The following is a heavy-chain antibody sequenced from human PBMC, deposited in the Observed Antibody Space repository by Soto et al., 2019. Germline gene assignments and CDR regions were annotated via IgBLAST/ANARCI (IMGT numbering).Heavy chain of an antibody. D-gene: IGHD1-26*01. Sequence: EVQLLESGGGLVQPGGSLRLSCAASGFTFSTYAMSWVRQAPGKGLEWVSTISGSGGGGGTYYADSVMGRFTISRDNSKNTLYLQRNRLIAEDRAIYYFAQGRGTYPFDYWGQGTLVTVSS. J-gene: IGHJ4*02. CDR1: GFTFSTYA. V-gene: IGHV3-23*01. CDR3: AQGRGTYPFDY. CDR2: ISGSGGGGGT.